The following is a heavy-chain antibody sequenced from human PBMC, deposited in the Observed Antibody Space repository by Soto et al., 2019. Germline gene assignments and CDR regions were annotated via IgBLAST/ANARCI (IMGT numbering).Heavy chain of an antibody. CDR2: MNPNSGNT. CDR1: GYTFTSYD. D-gene: IGHD2-2*01. J-gene: IGHJ5*02. V-gene: IGHV1-8*01. CDR3: VPGYCGSSSCSNLFDP. Sequence: ASVKVSCKASGYTFTSYDINWVRQATGQGLEWMGWMNPNSGNTGYAQKFQGRVTMTRNTSISTAYMELSSLRAEDTAVYYCVPGYCGSSSCSNLFDPWGQGTLVTVSS.